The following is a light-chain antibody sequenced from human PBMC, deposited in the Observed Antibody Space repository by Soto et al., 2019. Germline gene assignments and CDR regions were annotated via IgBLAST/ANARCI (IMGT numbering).Light chain of an antibody. CDR2: WAN. V-gene: IGKV4-1*01. CDR1: QSVLYSSNNKNY. CDR3: QQYYSLPLT. J-gene: IGKJ3*01. Sequence: DIVMTQSPDSLAVSLGERATINCKSSQSVLYSSNNKNYLAWYQQKPGQPPKLLIYWANARESGVPDRFSGSGSETDFTLTIRSMQAEDAAVYYCQQYYSLPLTFGPGTKVDIK.